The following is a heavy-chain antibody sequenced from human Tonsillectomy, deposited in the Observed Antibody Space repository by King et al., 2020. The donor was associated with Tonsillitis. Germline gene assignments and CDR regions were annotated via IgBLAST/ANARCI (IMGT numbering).Heavy chain of an antibody. CDR1: GYSFSRYD. V-gene: IGHV1-8*01. Sequence: QLVQSGAEVKKPGASVTVSCKASGYSFSRYDINWVRHVTGQGLEWMGWLNPNGCNSGNAQKLQGRVTLTRDTTTRTAYMMLNGLTSDDTAMYYCVRCRGNCNDSNGFFRSDYYGMDVWGQGTTVTVS. D-gene: IGHD4-11*01. J-gene: IGHJ6*02. CDR3: VRCRGNCNDSNGFFRSDYYGMDV. CDR2: LNPNGCNS.